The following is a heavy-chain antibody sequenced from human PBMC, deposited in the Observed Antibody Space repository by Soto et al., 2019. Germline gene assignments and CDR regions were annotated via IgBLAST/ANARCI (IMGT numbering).Heavy chain of an antibody. Sequence: EVQLLESGGGLVQPGGSLTLSCAASGFTFSSYAMSWVRQAPGKGLEWVSAISGSGGSTYYADSVKGRFTISRDNSKNTLYLQMNSLRAEDTAVYYCAKTRPRRITMVRGVIDYWGQGTLVTVSS. V-gene: IGHV3-23*01. CDR2: ISGSGGST. CDR1: GFTFSSYA. D-gene: IGHD3-10*01. CDR3: AKTRPRRITMVRGVIDY. J-gene: IGHJ4*02.